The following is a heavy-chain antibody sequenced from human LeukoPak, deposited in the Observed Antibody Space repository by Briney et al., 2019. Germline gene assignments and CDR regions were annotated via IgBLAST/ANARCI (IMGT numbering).Heavy chain of an antibody. CDR3: VRIPNNAGFPNWLDP. CDR2: IDSRSNYI. V-gene: IGHV3-21*01. CDR1: GFTFSYST. J-gene: IGHJ5*02. Sequence: PGGSLRLSCAASGFTFSYSTMNWVRRAPGRGLEWVSSIDSRSNYIHYGDSVKGRFTISRDNAKNSLYLQMDSLRAEDTAMYYCVRIPNNAGFPNWLDPWGQGTLVTASS. D-gene: IGHD1-14*01.